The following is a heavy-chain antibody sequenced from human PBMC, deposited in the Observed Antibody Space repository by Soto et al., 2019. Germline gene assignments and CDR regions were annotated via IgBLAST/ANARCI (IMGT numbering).Heavy chain of an antibody. V-gene: IGHV3-21*01. CDR1: GFTFSSYS. CDR2: ISSSSSYI. J-gene: IGHJ6*02. CDR3: ARDRMTDYVDSHYGMDV. D-gene: IGHD4-17*01. Sequence: EVQLVESGGGLVKPGGSLRLSCAASGFTFSSYSMNWVRQAPGKGLEWVSSISSSSSYIYYADSVKGRFTISRDKAKSSLYLQIHSRRAEDTAVNYCARDRMTDYVDSHYGMDVWGQGTTVTVSS.